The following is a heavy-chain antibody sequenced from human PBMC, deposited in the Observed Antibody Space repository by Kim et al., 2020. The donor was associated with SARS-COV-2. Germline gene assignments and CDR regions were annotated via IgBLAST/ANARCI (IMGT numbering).Heavy chain of an antibody. Sequence: LSLTCAASGFTVSSNYMSWIRQAPGKGLEWVSVIYSGGSTYYADSVKGRFTISRDNSKNTLYLQMNSLRAEDMAVYYCARDRRITMVRGVSNYYYYGMDVWGQGTTVTVSS. CDR3: ARDRRITMVRGVSNYYYYGMDV. J-gene: IGHJ6*02. CDR1: GFTVSSNY. CDR2: IYSGGST. V-gene: IGHV3-66*01. D-gene: IGHD3-10*01.